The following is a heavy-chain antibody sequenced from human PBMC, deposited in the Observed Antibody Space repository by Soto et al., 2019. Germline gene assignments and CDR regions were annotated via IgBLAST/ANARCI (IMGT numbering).Heavy chain of an antibody. D-gene: IGHD1-1*01. CDR3: SQVFWNQGMVFDY. V-gene: IGHV3-23*01. CDR2: SRGSDGST. CDR1: VFTFSIYG. Sequence: EVQLLESGGGLVQPGGSLRLSCAASVFTFSIYGMSWVRQAPGKGLEWVSISRGSDGSTGYADSVKGRFTISRDNSKNTMYLHMNSLIVEDTAVYQCSQVFWNQGMVFDYRGQGTLVTVSS. J-gene: IGHJ4*02.